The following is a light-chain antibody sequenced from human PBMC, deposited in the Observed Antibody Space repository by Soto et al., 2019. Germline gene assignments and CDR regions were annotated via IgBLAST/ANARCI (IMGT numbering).Light chain of an antibody. Sequence: QSVLTQPASVSGSPGQSITISCTGTSSDIGGYNYVSWYQHHPGKAPKLIIYDVTNRPLGVSYPFSGSKSGNTASLTISGLQPEDEADYYCCSYAGSGTPYVFGTGTKVTVL. CDR3: CSYAGSGTPYV. CDR1: SSDIGGYNY. V-gene: IGLV2-14*03. J-gene: IGLJ1*01. CDR2: DVT.